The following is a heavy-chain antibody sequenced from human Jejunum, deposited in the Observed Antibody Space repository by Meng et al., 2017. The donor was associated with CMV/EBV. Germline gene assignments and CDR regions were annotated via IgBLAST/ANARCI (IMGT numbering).Heavy chain of an antibody. CDR1: CSSHA. D-gene: IGHD2-15*01. CDR3: AKGARYCIASSCNWFDP. CDR2: ISSDGGNQ. V-gene: IGHV3-30*04. J-gene: IGHJ5*02. Sequence: CSSHAMHWVRQAPGKGVEWVAVISSDGGNQYYADSLKGRFTISRDNSKNTLYLHLSSLRPGDTAMYYCAKGARYCIASSCNWFDPWGQGTLVTVSS.